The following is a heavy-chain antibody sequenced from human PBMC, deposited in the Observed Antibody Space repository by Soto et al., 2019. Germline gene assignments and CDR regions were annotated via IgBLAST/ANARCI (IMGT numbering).Heavy chain of an antibody. D-gene: IGHD1-26*01. Sequence: GGSLRLSCAASGFTFSSYAMHWVRQAPGKGLEWVAVISYDGSNKYYADSVKGRFTISRDNSKNTLYLQMNSLRAEDTAVYYCARDSSRRSFWSPGVGYWGQGTLVTVSS. J-gene: IGHJ4*02. CDR3: ARDSSRRSFWSPGVGY. CDR1: GFTFSSYA. CDR2: ISYDGSNK. V-gene: IGHV3-30-3*01.